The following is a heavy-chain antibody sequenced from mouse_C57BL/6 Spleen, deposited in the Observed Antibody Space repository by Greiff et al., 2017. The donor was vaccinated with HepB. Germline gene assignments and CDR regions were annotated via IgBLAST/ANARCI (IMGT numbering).Heavy chain of an antibody. CDR1: GFTFSDYG. V-gene: IGHV5-17*01. D-gene: IGHD2-4*01. Sequence: DVKLVESGGGLVKPGGSLKLSCAASGFTFSDYGMHWVRQAPEKGLEWVAYISSGSSTIYYADTVKGRFTISRDNAKNTLFLQMTSLRSEDTAMYYCAKLYDYDDWFAYWGQGTLVTVSA. J-gene: IGHJ3*01. CDR3: AKLYDYDDWFAY. CDR2: ISSGSSTI.